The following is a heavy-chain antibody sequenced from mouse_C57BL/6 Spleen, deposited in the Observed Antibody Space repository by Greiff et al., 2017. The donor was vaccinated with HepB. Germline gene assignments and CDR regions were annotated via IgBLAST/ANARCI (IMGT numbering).Heavy chain of an antibody. J-gene: IGHJ1*03. Sequence: EVQRVESGGDLVKPGGSLKLSCAASGFTFSSYGMSWVRQTPDKRLEWVATISSGGSYTYYPDSVKGRFTISRDNAKNTLYLQMSSLKSEDTAMYYCARTVVVEYFDVWGTGTTVTVSS. CDR1: GFTFSSYG. CDR3: ARTVVVEYFDV. D-gene: IGHD1-1*01. CDR2: ISSGGSYT. V-gene: IGHV5-6*01.